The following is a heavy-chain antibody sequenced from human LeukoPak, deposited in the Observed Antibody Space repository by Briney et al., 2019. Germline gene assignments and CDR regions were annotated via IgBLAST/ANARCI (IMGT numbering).Heavy chain of an antibody. Sequence: GGSLRLSCAASGFTFDDYGMSWVRQAPGKGLEWVSGINWNGGSTGYADSVKGRFTISRDNAKNSLYLQMNSLRAEDTAVYYCAKDSNRDGYNFHDAFDIWGQGTMVTVSS. D-gene: IGHD5-24*01. CDR2: INWNGGST. CDR1: GFTFDDYG. J-gene: IGHJ3*02. CDR3: AKDSNRDGYNFHDAFDI. V-gene: IGHV3-20*04.